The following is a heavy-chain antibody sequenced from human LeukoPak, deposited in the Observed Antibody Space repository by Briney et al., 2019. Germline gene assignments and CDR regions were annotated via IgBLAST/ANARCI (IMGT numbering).Heavy chain of an antibody. CDR2: ISSSGSTI. CDR3: ATHHTAMVTRDY. Sequence: GGSLRLSCAASGFTFSDYYMSWIRQAPGKGLEWVSYISSSGSTIYYADSVKGRFTITRDNAKNSLYRQMNSRRAEDTAVYYCATHHTAMVTRDYWGQGTLVTVSS. D-gene: IGHD5-18*01. V-gene: IGHV3-11*01. J-gene: IGHJ4*02. CDR1: GFTFSDYY.